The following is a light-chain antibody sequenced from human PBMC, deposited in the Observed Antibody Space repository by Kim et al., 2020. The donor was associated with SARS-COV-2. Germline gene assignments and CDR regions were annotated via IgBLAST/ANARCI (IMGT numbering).Light chain of an antibody. CDR1: QSVSNN. Sequence: SPGERPHLSCRASQSVSNNLAWYQHKPGQPPRLLIYGASTRATGVPARFSGSGSGTDFTLTVSSLQSEDFAVYYCHQYNDWPPGDTFGQGTKLEI. CDR3: HQYNDWPPGDT. V-gene: IGKV3-15*01. J-gene: IGKJ2*01. CDR2: GAS.